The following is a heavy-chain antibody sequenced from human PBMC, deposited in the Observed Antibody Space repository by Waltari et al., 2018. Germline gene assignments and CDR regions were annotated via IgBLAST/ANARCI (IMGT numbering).Heavy chain of an antibody. CDR2: VIYSGGTT. D-gene: IGHD3-16*01. V-gene: IGHV3-23*03. J-gene: IGHJ5*02. CDR3: AKEDFGGVDH. CDR1: GFTFNNYA. Sequence: EVQLLESGGGLVQPGGSLRISCAASGFTFNNYAISWVRQAPGKGLEWVSVIYSGGTTYYADSVKGRFTISRDNSKNTLYLQMNSLRPEDTAVYHCAKEDFGGVDHWGQGTLSPSPQ.